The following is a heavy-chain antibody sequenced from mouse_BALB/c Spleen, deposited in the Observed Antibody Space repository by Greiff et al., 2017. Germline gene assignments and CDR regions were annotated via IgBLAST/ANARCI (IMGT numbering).Heavy chain of an antibody. CDR1: GFNIKDYY. V-gene: IGHV14-1*02. CDR3: AIDYCGSHYFDY. D-gene: IGHD1-1*01. CDR2: IDPENGNT. J-gene: IGHJ2*01. Sequence: VQLKQSGAELVRPGALVKLSCKASGFNIKDYYMHWVKQRPEQGLEWIGLIDPENGNTIYDPKFQGKASITADTSSNTAYLRLSSLTSEDTTVDYCAIDYCGSHYFDYWGQGTTLTVSS.